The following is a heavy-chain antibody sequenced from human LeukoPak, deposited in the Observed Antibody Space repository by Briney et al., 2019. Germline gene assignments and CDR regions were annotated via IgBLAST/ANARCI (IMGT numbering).Heavy chain of an antibody. CDR3: ARESLSGQLRMNAFDI. V-gene: IGHV1-18*01. J-gene: IGHJ3*02. CDR1: GYTFTSYG. CDR2: ISAYNGNT. Sequence: ASVKVSCMASGYTFTSYGISWVRQAPGQGLEWMGWISAYNGNTNYAQKLQGRVTMTTDTSTSTAYMELRSLRSDDTAVYYCARESLSGQLRMNAFDIWGQGTMVTVSS. D-gene: IGHD2-2*01.